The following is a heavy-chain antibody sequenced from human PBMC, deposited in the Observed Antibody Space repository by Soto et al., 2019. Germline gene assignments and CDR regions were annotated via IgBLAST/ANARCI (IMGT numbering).Heavy chain of an antibody. CDR1: GFSLSTSGVG. J-gene: IGHJ4*02. CDR2: IYWDDDK. CDR3: AHILPSLYSGYERLGGSFDY. V-gene: IGHV2-5*02. Sequence: SGPTLVKPTQPLTLTCTFSGFSLSTSGVGVGWIRQPPGKALEWLALIYWDDDKRYSPSLKSRLTITKDTSKNQVVLTMTNMDPVDTATYYCAHILPSLYSGYERLGGSFDYWGQGTLVTVSS. D-gene: IGHD5-12*01.